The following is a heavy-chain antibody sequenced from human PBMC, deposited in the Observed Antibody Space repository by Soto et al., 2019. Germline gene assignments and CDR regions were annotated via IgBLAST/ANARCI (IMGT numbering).Heavy chain of an antibody. D-gene: IGHD3-3*01. CDR1: GGCLNSSNW. J-gene: IGHJ5*02. CDR3: ARGRAYYDFWSGYYKNWFDP. Sequence: KASSTVSLTCAVSGGCLNSSNWWSWVSQPPGKGLEWIGEIYHSGSTNYNPSLKSRVTISVDKSKNQFSLKLSSVTAADTAVYYCARGRAYYDFWSGYYKNWFDPWAQGTLVTLSS. V-gene: IGHV4-4*02. CDR2: IYHSGST.